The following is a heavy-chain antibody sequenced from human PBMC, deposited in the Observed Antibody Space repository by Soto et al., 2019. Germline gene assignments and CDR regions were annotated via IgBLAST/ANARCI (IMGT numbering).Heavy chain of an antibody. Sequence: SQTLSLTCAISGDSVSSNSAAWNWIRQSPSRGLEWLGRTYYRSKWYNDYAVSVKSRITINPDTSKNQFSLQLNSVTPEDTAVYYCAREWGGYCSSTSCYNPRIVYYYGMDVWGQGTTVTVSS. V-gene: IGHV6-1*01. CDR1: GDSVSSNSAA. D-gene: IGHD2-2*02. J-gene: IGHJ6*02. CDR3: AREWGGYCSSTSCYNPRIVYYYGMDV. CDR2: TYYRSKWYN.